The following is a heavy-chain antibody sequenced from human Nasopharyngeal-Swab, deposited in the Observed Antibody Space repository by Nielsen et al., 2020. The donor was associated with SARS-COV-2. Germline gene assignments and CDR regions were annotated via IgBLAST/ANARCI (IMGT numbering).Heavy chain of an antibody. Sequence: GGSLRLSCAASGFTFSSYSMNWVRQAPGKGLELFSSIISSFSYIYYADSVKGRFTISRDNAKNSLYLQMNSLRAEDTAVYYCARAGIVGAPGDFDYWGQGTLVTVSS. V-gene: IGHV3-21*01. CDR1: GFTFSSYS. CDR3: ARAGIVGAPGDFDY. J-gene: IGHJ4*02. D-gene: IGHD1-26*01. CDR2: IISSFSYI.